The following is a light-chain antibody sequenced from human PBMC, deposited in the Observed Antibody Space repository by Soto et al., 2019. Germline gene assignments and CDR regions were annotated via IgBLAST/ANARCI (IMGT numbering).Light chain of an antibody. CDR1: QSVRSG. CDR2: GAS. Sequence: PGERATLSCRASQSVRSGSIAWYQQKLGQAPRLLIYGASTRATGIPARFSGSGSGTEFTLTITSLQSEDFAVYYCHQYNGWPRTFGQGTKVDIK. J-gene: IGKJ1*01. V-gene: IGKV3-15*01. CDR3: HQYNGWPRT.